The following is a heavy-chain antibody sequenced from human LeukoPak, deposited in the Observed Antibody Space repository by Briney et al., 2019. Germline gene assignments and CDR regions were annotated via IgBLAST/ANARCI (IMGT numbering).Heavy chain of an antibody. CDR2: ISAYNGNT. CDR1: GYTFTGYG. D-gene: IGHD3-10*01. J-gene: IGHJ4*02. V-gene: IGHV1-18*01. CDR3: ARDHQSMVRGVIPDY. Sequence: ASVKVSCKASGYTFTGYGISWVRQAPGQGLEWMGWISAYNGNTNYAQKLQGRVTMTTDTSTSTAYMELRSLRSDDTAVYYCARDHQSMVRGVIPDYWGQGTLVTVSS.